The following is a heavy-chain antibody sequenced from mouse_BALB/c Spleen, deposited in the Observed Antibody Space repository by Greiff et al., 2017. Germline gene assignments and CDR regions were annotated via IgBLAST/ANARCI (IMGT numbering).Heavy chain of an antibody. CDR2: IWAGGST. Sequence: VQLQESGPGLVAPSQSLSITCTVSGFSLTSYGVHWVRQPPGKGLEWLGVIWAGGSTNYNSALMSRLSISKDNSKSQVFLKMNSLQTDDTAMYYCARAWDAWFAYWGQGTLVTVSA. CDR3: ARAWDAWFAY. D-gene: IGHD4-1*01. J-gene: IGHJ3*01. CDR1: GFSLTSYG. V-gene: IGHV2-9*02.